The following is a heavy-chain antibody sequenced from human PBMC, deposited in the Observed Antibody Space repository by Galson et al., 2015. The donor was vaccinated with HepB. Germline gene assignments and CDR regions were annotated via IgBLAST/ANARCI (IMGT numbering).Heavy chain of an antibody. Sequence: SLRLSCAASGFTFSSYGMHWVRQAPGKGLEWVAVIWYDGSNKYYADSVKGRFTISRDNSKNTLYLQMNSLRAEDTAVYYCAREKGESAIDYGDYESFHYGMDVWGQGTTVTVSS. CDR2: IWYDGSNK. D-gene: IGHD4-17*01. J-gene: IGHJ6*02. V-gene: IGHV3-33*01. CDR1: GFTFSSYG. CDR3: AREKGESAIDYGDYESFHYGMDV.